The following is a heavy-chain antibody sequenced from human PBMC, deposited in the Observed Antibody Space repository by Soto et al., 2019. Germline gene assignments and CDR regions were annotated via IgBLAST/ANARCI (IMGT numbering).Heavy chain of an antibody. D-gene: IGHD7-27*01. CDR3: SRHSDDDRRNSGTGTDV. Sequence: GGSMRVRSTVSGGPFGGSGMRWVRPATGKGLEWVSYISSSSSTIYYADSVKGRFTISRDNAKNSLYLQMNSLRDEDTAVYYCSRHSDDDRRNSGTGTDVLRQGTTVTVTS. CDR2: ISSSSSTI. V-gene: IGHV3-48*02. CDR1: GGPFGGSG. J-gene: IGHJ6*02.